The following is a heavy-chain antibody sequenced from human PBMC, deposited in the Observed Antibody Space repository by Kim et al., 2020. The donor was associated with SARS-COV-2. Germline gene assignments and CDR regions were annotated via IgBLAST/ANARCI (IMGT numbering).Heavy chain of an antibody. CDR3: ATIITIFGAFDI. D-gene: IGHD3-3*01. CDR2: ISYDGSNK. V-gene: IGHV3-30-3*01. J-gene: IGHJ3*02. Sequence: GGSLRLSCAASGFTFSSYAMHWVRQAPGKGLEWVAVISYDGSNKYYADSVKGRFTISRDNSKNTLYLQMNSLRAEDTAVYYCATIITIFGAFDIWGQGTMVTVSS. CDR1: GFTFSSYA.